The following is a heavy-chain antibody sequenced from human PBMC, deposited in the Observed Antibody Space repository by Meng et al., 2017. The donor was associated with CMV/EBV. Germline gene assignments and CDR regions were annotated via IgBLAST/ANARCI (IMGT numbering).Heavy chain of an antibody. CDR1: GGSIGSYY. CDR2: IYTSGST. Sequence: AQLQGPSPRLVKPSGTLSPTCTVSGGSIGSYYGSWIRQPAGKGLEWIGRIYTSGSTNYNPSLKSRVTMSVDTSKNQFSLKLSSVTAADTAVYYCARDLMNCSSTSCANWFDPWGQGTLVTVSS. CDR3: ARDLMNCSSTSCANWFDP. D-gene: IGHD2-2*01. V-gene: IGHV4-4*07. J-gene: IGHJ5*02.